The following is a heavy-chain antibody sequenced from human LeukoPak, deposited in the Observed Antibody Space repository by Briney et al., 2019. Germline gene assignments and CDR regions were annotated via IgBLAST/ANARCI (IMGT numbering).Heavy chain of an antibody. J-gene: IGHJ5*02. D-gene: IGHD3-10*01. Sequence: PLETLSLTFTVSGGSISPYFWSWMRQTPGKGLEWIGYISYTGSTNYNPALKSRVTISVDTSKNQFSLQLTSVTAADTAVYYCARDDYRGVTNFDPWGQGTLVTVSS. CDR2: ISYTGST. CDR1: GGSISPYF. CDR3: ARDDYRGVTNFDP. V-gene: IGHV4-59*01.